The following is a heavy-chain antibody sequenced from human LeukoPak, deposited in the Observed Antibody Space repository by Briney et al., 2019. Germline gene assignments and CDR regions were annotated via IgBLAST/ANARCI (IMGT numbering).Heavy chain of an antibody. D-gene: IGHD3-10*01. CDR2: VYYTGST. V-gene: IGHV4-39*07. Sequence: SETLSLTCTVSGASVSSSNYYWGWIRQPPGKGLEWVGSVYYTGSTYHNPSLKSRVTMSIDTSRNQFSLKLSSVTAADTAMYYCARGPTSGGFDYWGQGTLVTVSS. J-gene: IGHJ4*02. CDR1: GASVSSSNYY. CDR3: ARGPTSGGFDY.